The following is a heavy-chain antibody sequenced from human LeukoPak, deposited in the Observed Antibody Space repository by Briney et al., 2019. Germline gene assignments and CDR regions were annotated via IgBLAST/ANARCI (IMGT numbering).Heavy chain of an antibody. J-gene: IGHJ4*02. CDR3: TRDSPNEVMLWWSIDY. CDR1: GFTFSTYS. CDR2: ISSSSSYK. Sequence: GGSLRLSCAASGFTFSTYSMNWVRQAPGKGLEWVSSISSSSSYKYYADSVKGRFAISRDNAKNSLYLQMNSLKPEDTAVYYCTRDSPNEVMLWWSIDYWGQGTLVTVSS. D-gene: IGHD2-21*01. V-gene: IGHV3-21*01.